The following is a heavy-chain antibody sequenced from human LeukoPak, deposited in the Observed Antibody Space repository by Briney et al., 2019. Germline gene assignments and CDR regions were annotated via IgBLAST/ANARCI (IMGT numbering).Heavy chain of an antibody. CDR3: AREGNYYGSGSYSWFDP. CDR2: IYNSGST. CDR1: GGSISSYY. V-gene: IGHV4-4*07. D-gene: IGHD3-10*01. Sequence: SETLSLTCTVSGGSISSYYWNWIRQPAGKGLEWIGRIYNSGSTNSNPSLKSRVTMSVDTSKNQLSLKLSSVTAADTAVYYCAREGNYYGSGSYSWFDPWGQGTLVTVSS. J-gene: IGHJ5*02.